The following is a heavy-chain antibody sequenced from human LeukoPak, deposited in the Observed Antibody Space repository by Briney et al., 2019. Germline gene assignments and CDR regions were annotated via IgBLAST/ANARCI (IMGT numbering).Heavy chain of an antibody. V-gene: IGHV4-34*01. J-gene: IGHJ4*02. CDR2: INHSGST. Sequence: SETLSLTCAVYGGSFSGYYWSWIRQPPGKGLEWIGEINHSGSTNYNPSLKSRVTISVDTSKNQFSLKLSSVTAADTAVYYCARSLAFDYWGQGTLVTVSS. CDR3: ARSLAFDY. CDR1: GGSFSGYY. D-gene: IGHD3-16*01.